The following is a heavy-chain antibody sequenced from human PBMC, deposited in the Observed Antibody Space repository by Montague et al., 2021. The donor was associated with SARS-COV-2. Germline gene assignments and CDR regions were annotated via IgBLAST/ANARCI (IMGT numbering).Heavy chain of an antibody. D-gene: IGHD6-13*01. Sequence: SETLSLTCNVSGASINDYYWNWLRQSPGKRLEWIGYVYTAVRTSYNPSLKGRVTISLDTSKNQIPLKLTSMTAADAAVYFCARPAAGGLFYFDYWGLGTLVSVAS. J-gene: IGHJ4*02. V-gene: IGHV4-59*01. CDR1: GASINDYY. CDR2: VYTAVRT. CDR3: ARPAAGGLFYFDY.